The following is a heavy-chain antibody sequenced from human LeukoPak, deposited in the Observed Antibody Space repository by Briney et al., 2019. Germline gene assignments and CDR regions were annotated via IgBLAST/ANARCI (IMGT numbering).Heavy chain of an antibody. CDR3: ARDQGSGWYQNERPLHRGSFDY. J-gene: IGHJ4*02. CDR1: GGTFISYA. V-gene: IGHV1-69*05. CDR2: IIPIFGTA. Sequence: SVKVSCKASGGTFISYAISWVRQAPGQGLEWMGRIIPIFGTANYAQKFQGGVTITTDESTSTAYMELSSLRSEDTAVYYCARDQGSGWYQNERPLHRGSFDYWGQGTLVTVSS. D-gene: IGHD6-19*01.